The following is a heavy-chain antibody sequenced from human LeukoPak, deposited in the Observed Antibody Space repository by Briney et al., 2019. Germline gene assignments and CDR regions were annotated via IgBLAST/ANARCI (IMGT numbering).Heavy chain of an antibody. Sequence: SETLSLTCAVYGGSFSGYYWSWIRQPPGKGLEWIGEINHSGSTNYNPSLKSRVTISVDTSKNQFSLKLSSVTAADTAVYYCARRGIPFTIFGVVTYYYYYMDVWGKGTTVTVSS. J-gene: IGHJ6*03. CDR3: ARRGIPFTIFGVVTYYYYYMDV. CDR2: INHSGST. D-gene: IGHD3-3*01. CDR1: GGSFSGYY. V-gene: IGHV4-34*01.